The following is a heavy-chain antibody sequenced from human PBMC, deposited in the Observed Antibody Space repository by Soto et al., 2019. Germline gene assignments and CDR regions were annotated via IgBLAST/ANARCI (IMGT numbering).Heavy chain of an antibody. CDR1: GFTFSSYG. CDR2: IWYDGSNK. D-gene: IGHD3-3*01. J-gene: IGHJ6*02. CDR3: ARDGSYDFWSGYSSYYYYGMDV. V-gene: IGHV3-33*01. Sequence: GGSLRLSCAASGFTFSSYGMHWVRQAPGKGLEWVAVIWYDGSNKYYADSVKGRFTISRDNSKNTLYLQMNSLRAEDTAVYYCARDGSYDFWSGYSSYYYYGMDVWGQGTTVTVS.